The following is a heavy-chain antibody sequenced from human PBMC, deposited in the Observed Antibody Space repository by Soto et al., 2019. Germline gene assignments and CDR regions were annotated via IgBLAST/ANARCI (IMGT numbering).Heavy chain of an antibody. CDR2: ITYDGSNQ. CDR1: GFSFSRFA. V-gene: IGHV3-30-3*01. Sequence: QVQLVESGGEVVQPGRSLRLSCAGSGFSFSRFAIHWVRQAPGKGLEWVAVITYDGSNQYYADSVKGRFTVSRDNSRSTVYLQMNNLRSEDTAIYYCARLFGGYSGSHADEFDIWGQGTMVPVSS. J-gene: IGHJ3*02. D-gene: IGHD1-26*01. CDR3: ARLFGGYSGSHADEFDI.